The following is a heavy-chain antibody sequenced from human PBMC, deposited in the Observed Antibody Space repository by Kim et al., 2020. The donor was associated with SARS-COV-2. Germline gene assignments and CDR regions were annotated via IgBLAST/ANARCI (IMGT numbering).Heavy chain of an antibody. V-gene: IGHV5-10-1*01. D-gene: IGHD3-22*01. Sequence: YSPSFQGHVTISADKSISTAYLQWSSLKASDTAMYYCARAHYDSSGYYLYWGQGTLVTVSS. J-gene: IGHJ4*02. CDR3: ARAHYDSSGYYLY.